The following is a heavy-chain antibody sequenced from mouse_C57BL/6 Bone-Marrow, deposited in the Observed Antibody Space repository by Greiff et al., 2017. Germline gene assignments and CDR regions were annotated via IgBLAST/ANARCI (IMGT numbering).Heavy chain of an antibody. D-gene: IGHD2-1*01. J-gene: IGHJ4*01. CDR2: IDPETGGT. CDR3: TIYYGKGDYAMDY. CDR1: GYTFTDYE. Sequence: QVQLQQSGAELVRPGASVTLSCKASGYTFTDYEMHWVKQTPVHGLEWIGAIDPETGGTAYNQKFKGKAILTADKSSSTAYVELRSLTSEDSAVYYCTIYYGKGDYAMDYWGQGTSVTDYS. V-gene: IGHV1-15*01.